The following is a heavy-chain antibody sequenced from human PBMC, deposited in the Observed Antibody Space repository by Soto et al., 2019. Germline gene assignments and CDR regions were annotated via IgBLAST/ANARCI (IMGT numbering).Heavy chain of an antibody. J-gene: IGHJ5*02. CDR3: ARIGTIPTDGSGSRYNWFDP. CDR1: GGSISSSNW. Sequence: SETLSLTCAVSGGSISSSNWWSWVRQPPGKGLEWIGEIYHSGSTNYNPSLKSRVTISVDKSKNQFSLKLSSVTAADTAVYYCARIGTIPTDGSGSRYNWFDPWGQGTLVTVSS. D-gene: IGHD3-10*01. V-gene: IGHV4-4*02. CDR2: IYHSGST.